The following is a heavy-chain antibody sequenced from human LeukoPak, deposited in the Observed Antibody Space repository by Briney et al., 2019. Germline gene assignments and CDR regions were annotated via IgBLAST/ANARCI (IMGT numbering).Heavy chain of an antibody. CDR3: AGDIDGYIHFAGYYFDY. J-gene: IGHJ4*02. V-gene: IGHV3-20*04. CDR2: INWNGGRT. CDR1: GFTFDDYG. Sequence: GGSLRLSCAASGFTFDDYGMSWVRQAPGKGLEWVSGINWNGGRTGYADSVKGRFTISRDNAKNSLYLQMNSLRAEDTALYYCAGDIDGYIHFAGYYFDYWGQGTLVTVSS. D-gene: IGHD5-24*01.